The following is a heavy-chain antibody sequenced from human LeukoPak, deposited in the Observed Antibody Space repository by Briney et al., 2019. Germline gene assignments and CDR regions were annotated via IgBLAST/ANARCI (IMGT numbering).Heavy chain of an antibody. CDR1: GYTFTTYT. CDR3: ASGELRFCNCTSWPTRGKAFDA. CDR2: INAGNDKT. D-gene: IGHD2-2*01. V-gene: IGHV1-3*01. Sequence: ASVKVSCKASGYTFTTYTIHWVRQAPGQRLEWMGWINAGNDKTKYSQKFQGRVTITRDTSASTAYMELSSLRSEDAAVYYCASGELRFCNCTSWPTRGKAFDAWGQRTIVTGSS. J-gene: IGHJ3*01.